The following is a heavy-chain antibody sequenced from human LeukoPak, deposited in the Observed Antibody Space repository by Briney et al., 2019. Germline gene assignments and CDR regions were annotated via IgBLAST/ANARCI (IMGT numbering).Heavy chain of an antibody. CDR2: IIPIFGTA. V-gene: IGHV1-69*01. J-gene: IGHJ5*02. D-gene: IGHD2-2*01. CDR1: GGTFSSYA. Sequence: SVKVSCKASGGTFSSYAISWVRQAPGQGLEWMGGIIPIFGTANYPQKFQGRVTITADESTSTAYMELSSLRSEDTAVYYCARVLYRCSSTSCYVMMGEAFDPWGQGTLVTVSS. CDR3: ARVLYRCSSTSCYVMMGEAFDP.